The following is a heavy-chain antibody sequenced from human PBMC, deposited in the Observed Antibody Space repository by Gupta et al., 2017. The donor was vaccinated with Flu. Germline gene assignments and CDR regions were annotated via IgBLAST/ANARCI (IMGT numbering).Heavy chain of an antibody. CDR3: ARVGEVISGDYALDI. CDR1: GASISSSDW. J-gene: IGHJ3*02. CDR2: IYHSGST. D-gene: IGHD3-16*01. Sequence: QVQLQESGPGLVKPSGTLSLTCAVSGASISSSDWWSWVRQPPGKGLEWIGEIYHSGSTNYNPSLKSRVTMSVDKSKKQFSLKLSSVTAADTAVYYCARVGEVISGDYALDIWGQGTMVTVSS. V-gene: IGHV4-4*02.